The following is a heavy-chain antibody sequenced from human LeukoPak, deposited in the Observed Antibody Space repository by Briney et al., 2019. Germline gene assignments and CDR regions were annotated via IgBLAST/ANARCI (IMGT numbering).Heavy chain of an antibody. Sequence: GRSLRLSCAASGFTFSSYAMHWVRQAPGKGLEWVAVISYDGSNKYYADSVKGRFTISRDNSKNTLYLQMNSLRAEDTAVYYCARKGSGSLPIYYYYGMDVWGQGTTVTVSS. V-gene: IGHV3-30*04. CDR3: ARKGSGSLPIYYYYGMDV. D-gene: IGHD3-10*01. J-gene: IGHJ6*02. CDR2: ISYDGSNK. CDR1: GFTFSSYA.